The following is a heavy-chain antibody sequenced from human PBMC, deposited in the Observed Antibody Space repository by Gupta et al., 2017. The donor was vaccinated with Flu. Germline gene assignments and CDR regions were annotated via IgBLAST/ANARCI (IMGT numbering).Heavy chain of an antibody. CDR2: ISLDGSRA. V-gene: IGHV3-74*03. CDR3: VKTATGTMLGD. D-gene: IGHD3-10*02. Sequence: HWVRQSPGKGLGWVSRISLDGSRAAYADAVKGRFTISRDNARRTLFLQMDALRAGDTAVYYCVKTATGTMLGDWGQGTLVTVSS. J-gene: IGHJ4*02.